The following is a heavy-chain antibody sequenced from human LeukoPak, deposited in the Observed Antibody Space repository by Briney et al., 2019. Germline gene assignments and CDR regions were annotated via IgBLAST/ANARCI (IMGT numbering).Heavy chain of an antibody. CDR1: GYSISSGYY. D-gene: IGHD3-10*01. J-gene: IGHJ5*02. V-gene: IGHV4-38-2*02. Sequence: SETLSLTCAVSGYSISSGYYWGWIRQPPGKGLEWIGSIYHSGSAYYNPSLKSRVTISVDTSKNQFSLKLSSVTAADTAVYYCATEKFGELHPVNWFDPWGQGTLVTVSS. CDR2: IYHSGSA. CDR3: ATEKFGELHPVNWFDP.